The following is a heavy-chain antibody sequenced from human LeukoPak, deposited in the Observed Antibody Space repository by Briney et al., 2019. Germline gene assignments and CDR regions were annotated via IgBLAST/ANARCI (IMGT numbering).Heavy chain of an antibody. J-gene: IGHJ4*02. V-gene: IGHV3-74*01. CDR1: GFTFSSYW. D-gene: IGHD3-3*01. CDR2: TSDDGRST. CDR3: ARWDYDFWSGRADF. Sequence: GGSLSLSCAASGFTFSSYWIHWVRQAPGKGLVWVSRTSDDGRSTNYADSVKGRFTISRDNAKNTLYLQMNNLRVEDTAVYYCARWDYDFWSGRADFWGRGTLVTVSS.